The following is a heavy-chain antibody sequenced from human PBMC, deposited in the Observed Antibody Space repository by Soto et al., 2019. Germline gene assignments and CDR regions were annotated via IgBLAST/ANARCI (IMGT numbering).Heavy chain of an antibody. CDR2: ISYDGSNK. J-gene: IGHJ4*02. Sequence: QVQLVESGGGVVQPGRSLRLSCAASGFTFSSYAMHWVRQAPGKGLEWVAVISYDGSNKYYADSVKGRFTISRDNSKNTLYLQMNSLRAEDTAVYYCARDFSAVAGHYWGQGTLVTVSS. V-gene: IGHV3-30-3*01. CDR3: ARDFSAVAGHY. D-gene: IGHD6-19*01. CDR1: GFTFSSYA.